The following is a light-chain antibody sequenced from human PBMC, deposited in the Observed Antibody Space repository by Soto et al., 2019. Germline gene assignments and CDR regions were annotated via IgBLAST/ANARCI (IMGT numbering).Light chain of an antibody. CDR3: QQRSNLRPV. CDR2: DAS. V-gene: IGKV3-11*01. Sequence: EIVLTQSPATLSLSPGERATLSCRASQSVSSYLAWYQQKPGQAPRLLIYDASNRATGIPARFSGSGSGTDFTITISSLEPEDFAVYYCQQRSNLRPVFGGGTTVEIK. J-gene: IGKJ4*01. CDR1: QSVSSY.